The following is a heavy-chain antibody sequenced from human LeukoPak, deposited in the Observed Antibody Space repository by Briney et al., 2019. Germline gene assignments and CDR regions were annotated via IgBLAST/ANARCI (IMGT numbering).Heavy chain of an antibody. CDR1: GGTFSSYA. D-gene: IGHD3-22*01. Sequence: SVKVSCKASGGTFSSYAISWVRRTPGQGLEWMGRIIPILGIANYAQKFQGRVTITADKSTSTAYMELSSLRSEDTAVYYCARSSLRYYDSSGYPFDYWGQGTLVTVSS. V-gene: IGHV1-69*04. J-gene: IGHJ4*02. CDR3: ARSSLRYYDSSGYPFDY. CDR2: IIPILGIA.